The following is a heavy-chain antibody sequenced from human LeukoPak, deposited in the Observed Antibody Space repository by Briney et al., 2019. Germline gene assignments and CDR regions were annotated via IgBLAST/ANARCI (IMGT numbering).Heavy chain of an antibody. CDR2: INSDGSST. D-gene: IGHD3-3*01. CDR1: GFTFSRYW. J-gene: IGHJ4*02. Sequence: PGGSLRLSCAASGFTFSRYWMHWVRQSPGKGLVCVSRINSDGSSTSYADSVKGRFTISRDNAKNTLYLQMNSLRAEDTAVYYCARDKIIGYYSHFDYWGQGTLVTVSS. CDR3: ARDKIIGYYSHFDY. V-gene: IGHV3-74*01.